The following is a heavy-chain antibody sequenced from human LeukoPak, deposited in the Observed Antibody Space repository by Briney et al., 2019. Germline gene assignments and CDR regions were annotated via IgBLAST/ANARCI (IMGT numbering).Heavy chain of an antibody. V-gene: IGHV3-30*18. D-gene: IGHD3-22*01. J-gene: IGHJ3*02. CDR3: AKSLDDSSGPGHAFDI. CDR2: ISYDGSNK. CDR1: VFTFSSYC. Sequence: GGSLRLSCSASVFTFSSYCMHWVRQAPCKGLEWVAVISYDGSNKYYADSVKGRFTISRDNSKNTLYLQMNSLRAEDTAVYYCAKSLDDSSGPGHAFDIWGQGTMVTVSS.